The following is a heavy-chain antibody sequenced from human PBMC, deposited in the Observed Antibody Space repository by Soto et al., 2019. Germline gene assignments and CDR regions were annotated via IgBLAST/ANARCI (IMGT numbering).Heavy chain of an antibody. V-gene: IGHV1-2*04. J-gene: IGHJ4*02. CDR1: GYTFTGYY. CDR2: INPNSGGT. CDR3: ARGMDAIFGVVTSSFDY. Sequence: EASVKVSCKASGYTFTGYYMHWVRQAPGQGLEWMGWINPNSGGTNYAQKFQGWVTMTRDTSISTAYMELSRLRSDDTAVYYCARGMDAIFGVVTSSFDYWGQGTLVTVSS. D-gene: IGHD3-3*01.